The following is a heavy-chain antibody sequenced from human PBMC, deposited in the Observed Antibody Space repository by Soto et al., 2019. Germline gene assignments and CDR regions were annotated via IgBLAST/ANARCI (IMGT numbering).Heavy chain of an antibody. J-gene: IGHJ4*02. V-gene: IGHV3-48*03. CDR1: GFTFSIYE. CDR3: AREGYSYGYFDY. CDR2: ISSSGSTI. D-gene: IGHD5-18*01. Sequence: PGGSLSLSCAASGFTFSIYEMNWVRQAPGKGLEWVSYISSSGSTIYYADSVKGRFTISRDNAKNSLYLQMNSLRAEDTAVYYCAREGYSYGYFDYWGQGTLVTVSS.